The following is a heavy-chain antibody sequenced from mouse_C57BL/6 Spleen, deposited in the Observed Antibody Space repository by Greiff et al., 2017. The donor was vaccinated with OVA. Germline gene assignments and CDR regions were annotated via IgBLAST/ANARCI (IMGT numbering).Heavy chain of an antibody. J-gene: IGHJ2*01. CDR2: IYPGGGAT. CDR1: GYAFSSYW. Sequence: QVQLQQSGAELVKPGASVTISCKASGYAFSSYWMNWVKQRPGKGLEWIGQIYPGGGATNYNGKFKGKATLTADKSYSTAYMQLSSLTSEDSAVYFCARAGYYGSTYFDDWGQGTTLTVSS. D-gene: IGHD1-1*01. V-gene: IGHV1-80*01. CDR3: ARAGYYGSTYFDD.